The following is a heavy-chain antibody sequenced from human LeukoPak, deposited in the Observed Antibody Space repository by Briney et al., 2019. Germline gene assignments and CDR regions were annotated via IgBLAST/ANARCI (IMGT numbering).Heavy chain of an antibody. Sequence: GASVKVSCKASGYTFTSYGISWVRQAPGQGLEWMGWISAYNGNTNYAQKLQGRVTMTTDTSTSTAYMELRSLRSDDTAVYYCARDRGRNILTGQTADYWGQGTLVTVSS. CDR3: ARDRGRNILTGQTADY. V-gene: IGHV1-18*01. CDR2: ISAYNGNT. CDR1: GYTFTSYG. J-gene: IGHJ4*02. D-gene: IGHD3-9*01.